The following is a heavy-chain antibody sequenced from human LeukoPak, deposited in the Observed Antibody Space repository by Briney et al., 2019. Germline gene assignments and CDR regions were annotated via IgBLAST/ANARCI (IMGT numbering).Heavy chain of an antibody. CDR1: GFTFSIYA. CDR3: VKDLYKGDTSTWYYFDY. V-gene: IGHV3-64D*06. Sequence: GGSLRLSCSGPGFTFSIYAIHWVRQAPGKGPEYVSLINTSGDKTYYADSAKGRFTISRDNSKTTVSLQMSSLRAEDTAMYYCVKDLYKGDTSTWYYFDYWGQGTLVTVSS. D-gene: IGHD6-13*01. CDR2: INTSGDKT. J-gene: IGHJ4*02.